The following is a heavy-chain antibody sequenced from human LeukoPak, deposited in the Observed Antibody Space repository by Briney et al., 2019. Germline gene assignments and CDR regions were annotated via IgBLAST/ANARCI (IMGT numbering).Heavy chain of an antibody. Sequence: ASVKVSCKASGYTFTSYGISWVRQAPGQGLEWMGWISAYNGNTNYAQKLQGRVTMTTDTSTSTAYMELRSLRSDDTAVYYCERDSLEVPDIWFGDQKDYWGQGTLVTVSS. V-gene: IGHV1-18*01. D-gene: IGHD3-10*01. J-gene: IGHJ4*02. CDR2: ISAYNGNT. CDR3: ERDSLEVPDIWFGDQKDY. CDR1: GYTFTSYG.